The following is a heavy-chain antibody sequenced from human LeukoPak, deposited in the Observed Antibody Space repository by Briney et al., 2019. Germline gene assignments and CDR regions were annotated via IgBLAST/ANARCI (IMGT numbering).Heavy chain of an antibody. CDR1: YGSISTYL. V-gene: IGHV4-4*07. CDR3: ARGAGYSREVNYYYYMDV. J-gene: IGHJ6*03. D-gene: IGHD1-26*01. CDR2: IFASGST. Sequence: SETLSLTCTVSYGSISTYLWSWVRQPAGKGLEWIGRIFASGSTFYSPSLKSRVTMSVDTSKSQFSLKLNSVTAADTAVYYCARGAGYSREVNYYYYMDVGGKGTTVTVSS.